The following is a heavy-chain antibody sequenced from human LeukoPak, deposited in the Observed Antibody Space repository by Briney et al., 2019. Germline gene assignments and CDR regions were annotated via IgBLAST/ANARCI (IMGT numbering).Heavy chain of an antibody. CDR3: ARAYSGYDYY. V-gene: IGHV4-39*01. D-gene: IGHD5-12*01. J-gene: IGHJ4*02. CDR1: GGSISSSSYY. Sequence: SKTLSLTCTVSGGSISSSSYYWGWIRQPPGKGLEWIGSIYYSGSTYYNPSLKSRVTISVDTSKNQFSLKLSSVTAADTAVYYCARAYSGYDYYWGQGTLVTVSS. CDR2: IYYSGST.